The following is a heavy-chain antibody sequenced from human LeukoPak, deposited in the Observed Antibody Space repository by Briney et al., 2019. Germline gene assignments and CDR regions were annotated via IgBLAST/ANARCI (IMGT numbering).Heavy chain of an antibody. CDR1: GFTFIRFP. J-gene: IGHJ4*02. D-gene: IGHD3-10*01. V-gene: IGHV3-30-3*01. CDR2: ISYDGSNK. Sequence: AGGSLRLSCAASGFTFIRFPMHWVRQAPGKGLEWVAVISYDGSNKYYADSVKGQFTISRDNSQNTLYLQMDSLRVEDTAVFYCARDAVPFYGSGSYYPEYWGQGTLVTVSS. CDR3: ARDAVPFYGSGSYYPEY.